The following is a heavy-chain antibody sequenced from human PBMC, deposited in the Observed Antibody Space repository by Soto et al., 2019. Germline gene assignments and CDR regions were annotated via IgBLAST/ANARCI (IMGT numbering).Heavy chain of an antibody. CDR1: GFSLNTRDVG. D-gene: IGHD3-16*01. J-gene: IGHJ4*02. Sequence: QITLNESGPALVKPTQTLTLTCTFSGFSLNTRDVGVGWIRQPPGKALEWLGVVYWDDDKTYSPSLKSRLTITTDPPKNQVVLRMTKMDPVDTAPYYCAHCRGGVASFWGQGTLVTVSS. V-gene: IGHV2-5*02. CDR3: AHCRGGVASF. CDR2: VYWDDDK.